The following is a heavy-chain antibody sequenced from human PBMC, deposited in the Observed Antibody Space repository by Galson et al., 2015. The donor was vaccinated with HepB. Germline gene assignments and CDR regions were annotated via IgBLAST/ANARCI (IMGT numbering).Heavy chain of an antibody. CDR1: GFTFGDYA. Sequence: SLRLSCAASGFTFGDYAMSWFRQAPGKGLEWVGFIRSKAYGGTTEYAASVKGRFTISRDDSKSIAYLQMNSLKTEDTAVYYCTRAPREALPAFFDYWGQGTLVTVSS. J-gene: IGHJ4*02. CDR2: IRSKAYGGTT. CDR3: TRAPREALPAFFDY. D-gene: IGHD2-2*01. V-gene: IGHV3-49*03.